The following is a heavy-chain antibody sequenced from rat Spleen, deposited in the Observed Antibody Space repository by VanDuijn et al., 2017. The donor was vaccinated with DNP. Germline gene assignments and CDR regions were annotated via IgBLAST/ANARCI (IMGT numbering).Heavy chain of an antibody. CDR2: ISSSGGST. CDR3: ATSPGPNWFAY. CDR1: GFTFNNYW. J-gene: IGHJ3*01. D-gene: IGHD1-4*01. Sequence: EVQLVESGGGLVQPGRSLKLSCVAFGFTFNNYWMTWIRQVPGKGLEWVASISSSGGSTYHPDSVKGRFTISRDNANHTLYLQMDSLRSEDTATYYCATSPGPNWFAYWGQGTLVTVSS. V-gene: IGHV5-31*01.